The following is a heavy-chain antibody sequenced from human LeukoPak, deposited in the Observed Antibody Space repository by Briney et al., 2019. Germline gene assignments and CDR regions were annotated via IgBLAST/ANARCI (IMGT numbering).Heavy chain of an antibody. Sequence: GASVKVSCKASGYTFTSYGISWVRQAPGQGLEWMGWISAYNGNTNYAQKLQGRVTMTTDTSTSTAYMELRSLRSDDTAVYYCARVVSDFRQQWLVRVWFDPWGQGTLVTVSS. CDR1: GYTFTSYG. D-gene: IGHD6-19*01. CDR2: ISAYNGNT. J-gene: IGHJ5*02. CDR3: ARVVSDFRQQWLVRVWFDP. V-gene: IGHV1-18*01.